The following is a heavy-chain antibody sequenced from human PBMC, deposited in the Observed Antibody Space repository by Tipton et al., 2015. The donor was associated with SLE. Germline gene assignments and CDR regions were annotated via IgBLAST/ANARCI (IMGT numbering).Heavy chain of an antibody. CDR2: IYYSGST. Sequence: TLSLTCTVSGGSISLYYWTWIRQPPGKGLEWIGYIYYSGSTNYNPSLKSRVTISVDTSKNQFSLKLSSVTAADTAVYYCARYKVTGAAFDIWGQGTMVTVSS. J-gene: IGHJ3*02. CDR1: GGSISLYY. D-gene: IGHD1-14*01. V-gene: IGHV4-59*07. CDR3: ARYKVTGAAFDI.